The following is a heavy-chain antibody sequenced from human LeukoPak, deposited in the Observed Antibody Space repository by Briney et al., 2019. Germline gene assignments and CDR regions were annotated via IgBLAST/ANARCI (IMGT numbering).Heavy chain of an antibody. Sequence: PGGSLRLSCAASGLTFSTYWMRWVRQAPGKGLVWVSRINSDGSSTSYADSVKGRLTISRDNAKTTLYLQMNSLRADDTAVYYCARDGPARIMITFGGVISPHAFAIWGQGTMVTVSS. V-gene: IGHV3-74*01. CDR1: GLTFSTYW. CDR2: INSDGSST. J-gene: IGHJ3*02. D-gene: IGHD3-16*01. CDR3: ARDGPARIMITFGGVISPHAFAI.